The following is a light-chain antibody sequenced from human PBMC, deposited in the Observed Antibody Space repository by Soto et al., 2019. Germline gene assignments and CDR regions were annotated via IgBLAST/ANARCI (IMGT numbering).Light chain of an antibody. V-gene: IGKV3-20*01. J-gene: IGKJ5*01. CDR2: GAS. CDR1: QSFNSHY. Sequence: EIVLTQSPGTLSLSPGESATLSCRASQSFNSHYLGWYQQKPGQAPRLLIFGASSRATGIPDRFSGSGSGTDFTLTISRLEPEDFAVYYCQQYNNWPPITFGQGTRLEIK. CDR3: QQYNNWPPIT.